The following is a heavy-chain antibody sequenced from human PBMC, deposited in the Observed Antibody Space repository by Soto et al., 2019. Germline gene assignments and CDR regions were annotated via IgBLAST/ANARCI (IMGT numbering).Heavy chain of an antibody. J-gene: IGHJ4*02. CDR2: IYYSGST. Sequence: SETLSLTCAVSGGSISSGGYSWTWIRQPPGKGLESIGYIYYSGSTNYNPSLKSRVTISVDTSKNQFSLKLSSVTAADTAVYYCARSWSSGYYLNFDYWGQGTLVTVSS. CDR1: GGSISSGGYS. CDR3: ARSWSSGYYLNFDY. V-gene: IGHV4-61*08. D-gene: IGHD3-22*01.